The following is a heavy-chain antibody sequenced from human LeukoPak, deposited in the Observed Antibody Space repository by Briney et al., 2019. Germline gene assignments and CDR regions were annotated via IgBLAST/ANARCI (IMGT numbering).Heavy chain of an antibody. CDR2: ISYDGSNK. D-gene: IGHD2-15*01. V-gene: IGHV3-30*01. J-gene: IGHJ6*03. Sequence: PGRSLRLSCAASGFTFSSYALHWVRQAPGKGLEWVAVISYDGSNKYYADSVKGRFTISRDNSKNTLYLQMNSLRAEDTAVYYCARDGGCSGGSCYSMHYYYMDVWGKGTTVTVSS. CDR1: GFTFSSYA. CDR3: ARDGGCSGGSCYSMHYYYMDV.